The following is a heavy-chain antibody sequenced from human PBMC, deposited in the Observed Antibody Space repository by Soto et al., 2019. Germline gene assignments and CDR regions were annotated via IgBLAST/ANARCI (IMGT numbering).Heavy chain of an antibody. J-gene: IGHJ4*02. V-gene: IGHV4-4*07. CDR3: AREFGDNWNDEAY. D-gene: IGHD1-1*01. Sequence: QVQQQESGPGLLKPLETLSLTCSVSGGSISSYHWSWIRQPAGKGLEWIGRMYSTGNTTYNPSLKSRVTVSIDTSKNQFFLRLNSVTAADSAVYYCAREFGDNWNDEAYWGQGTAVTVSS. CDR1: GGSISSYH. CDR2: MYSTGNT.